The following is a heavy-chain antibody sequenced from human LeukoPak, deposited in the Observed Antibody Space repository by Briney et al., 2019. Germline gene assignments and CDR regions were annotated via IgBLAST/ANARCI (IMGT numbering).Heavy chain of an antibody. V-gene: IGHV3-13*01. D-gene: IGHD6-13*01. Sequence: PGGSLRLSCAASGFTFSSYDMLWVRQATGKGLEWISSIGTAGDTYYPGSVKGRFTISRENAKNSLYLQMNSLRAGDTAVYYCAREIAAAGTSAFDIWGQGAMVTVSS. J-gene: IGHJ3*02. CDR2: IGTAGDT. CDR3: AREIAAAGTSAFDI. CDR1: GFTFSSYD.